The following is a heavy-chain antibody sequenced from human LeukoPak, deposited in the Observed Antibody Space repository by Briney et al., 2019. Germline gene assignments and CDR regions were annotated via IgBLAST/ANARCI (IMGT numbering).Heavy chain of an antibody. J-gene: IGHJ4*02. CDR1: GGSISSGTYY. Sequence: SETLSLTRIVSGGSISSGTYYWGWIRQPPGKGLEWIGSTYYSGSTYYNPSLKSRVTISVDTSKNQFSLKLSSVTAADTAVYYCARKLSPTYSYYYGSGSPKGGFDYWGQGTLVTVSS. CDR3: ARKLSPTYSYYYGSGSPKGGFDY. D-gene: IGHD3-10*01. CDR2: TYYSGST. V-gene: IGHV4-39*07.